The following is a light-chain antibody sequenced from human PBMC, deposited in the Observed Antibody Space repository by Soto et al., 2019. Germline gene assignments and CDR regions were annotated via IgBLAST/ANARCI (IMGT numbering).Light chain of an antibody. Sequence: IVLTQSPGTLSLSPGERATLSCRASQSVSDSYLAWYQQKPGQPPRLLIYAASSRATGTPDRFSGSGSKTNFTLTISRLEPEDFAVYYCQQYGSSPPTFGQGTKVDIK. CDR3: QQYGSSPPT. J-gene: IGKJ1*01. CDR2: AAS. CDR1: QSVSDSY. V-gene: IGKV3-20*01.